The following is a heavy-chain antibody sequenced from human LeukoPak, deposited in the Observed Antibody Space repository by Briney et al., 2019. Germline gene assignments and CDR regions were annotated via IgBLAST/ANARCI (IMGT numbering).Heavy chain of an antibody. D-gene: IGHD3-22*01. CDR1: GGSISSSSYY. CDR2: IYYSGST. J-gene: IGHJ4*02. Sequence: SETLSLTCTVSGGSISSSSYYWGWIRQPPGKGLEWIGSIYYSGSTYYNPSLKSRVTISVDTSKNQFSLKLSSVTAANTAVYYCASYYYDSSGYYPFDYWGQGTLVTVSS. CDR3: ASYYYDSSGYYPFDY. V-gene: IGHV4-39*07.